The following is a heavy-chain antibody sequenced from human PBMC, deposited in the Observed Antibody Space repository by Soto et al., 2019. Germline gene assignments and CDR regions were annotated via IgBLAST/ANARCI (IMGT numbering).Heavy chain of an antibody. CDR3: AKSTGGTANGMGV. Sequence: EVQVVESGGGLVQPGRSLRLSCAAYGFSFDDYAMHWVRQAQGKGLEWVSGISWNSGTIGYADSVKGRFTISRDNAKNPLYLQMNSLRAEDTALYYCAKSTGGTANGMGVWGQGTTVTVSS. D-gene: IGHD2-8*02. V-gene: IGHV3-9*01. CDR2: ISWNSGTI. CDR1: GFSFDDYA. J-gene: IGHJ6*02.